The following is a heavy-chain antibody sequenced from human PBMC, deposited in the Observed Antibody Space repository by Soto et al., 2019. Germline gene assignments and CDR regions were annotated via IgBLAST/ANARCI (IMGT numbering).Heavy chain of an antibody. CDR3: ARRVGYCSSTSCYSAKGIGYYYYYYMVV. Sequence: SETLSLTCTVSGGSISSGGYYWSWIRQHPGKGLEWIGYIYYSGSTYYSPSLKSRVTISVDTSKNQFSLKLSSVTAADTAVYYCARRVGYCSSTSCYSAKGIGYYYYYYMVVWGKGTTVTVSS. CDR2: IYYSGST. V-gene: IGHV4-31*03. D-gene: IGHD2-2*01. CDR1: GGSISSGGYY. J-gene: IGHJ6*03.